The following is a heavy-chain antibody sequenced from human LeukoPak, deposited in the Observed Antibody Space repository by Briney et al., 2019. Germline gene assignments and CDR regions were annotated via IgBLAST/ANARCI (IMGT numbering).Heavy chain of an antibody. CDR1: GDSLSSNSAA. D-gene: IGHD2-15*01. V-gene: IGHV6-1*01. J-gene: IGHJ6*02. Sequence: SQTLSLTRAISGDSLSSNSAAWNWIRQSPSRGLEWLGRSYYRSKRYNDYAVSVKSRITINPDPSKNQFSLQLNSVTPEDTAVYYCARDLYYCSGGSCYSHDNYGMDVWGQGTTVTVSS. CDR2: SYYRSKRYN. CDR3: ARDLYYCSGGSCYSHDNYGMDV.